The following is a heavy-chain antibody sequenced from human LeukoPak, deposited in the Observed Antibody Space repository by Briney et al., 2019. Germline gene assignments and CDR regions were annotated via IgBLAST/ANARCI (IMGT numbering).Heavy chain of an antibody. CDR2: ISDRWGST. Sequence: GGSLRLSCSASGFTFSNYAMSWVRQAPGKGLEGVSTISDRWGSTYYADSVKGRFTICRDNSKNTLYLQMNSLRAEDTAVYYCAKRGTVTTFGHCNYWGQGTLVTVSS. V-gene: IGHV3-23*01. CDR1: GFTFSNYA. CDR3: AKRGTVTTFGHCNY. D-gene: IGHD4-17*01. J-gene: IGHJ4*02.